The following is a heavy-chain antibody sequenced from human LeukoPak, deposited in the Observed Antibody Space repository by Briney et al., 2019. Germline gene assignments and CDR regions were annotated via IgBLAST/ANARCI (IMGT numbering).Heavy chain of an antibody. J-gene: IGHJ3*02. CDR2: ISYDGSNK. Sequence: GGSLRLSCAASGFTFSSYAMHWVRQAPGKGLEWVAVISYDGSNKYYADSVKGRFTISRDNPKNTLYLQMNSLRAEDTAVYYCARDIKAGSYSAFDIWGQGTMVTVSS. CDR3: ARDIKAGSYSAFDI. V-gene: IGHV3-30*04. D-gene: IGHD1-26*01. CDR1: GFTFSSYA.